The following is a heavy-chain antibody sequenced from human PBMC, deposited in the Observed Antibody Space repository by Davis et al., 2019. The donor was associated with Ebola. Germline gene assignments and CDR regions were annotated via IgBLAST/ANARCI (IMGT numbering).Heavy chain of an antibody. V-gene: IGHV4-59*01. CDR1: GGSISSYY. CDR2: IYYSGST. D-gene: IGHD3-3*01. CDR3: ARGKRFYYMDV. J-gene: IGHJ6*03. Sequence: PSETLSLTCPVSGGSISSYYWSWIRQPPGKGLEWIGYIYYSGSTNYNPSLKSRVTISVDTSKNQFSLKLSSVTAADTAVYYCARGKRFYYMDVWGKGTTVTVSS.